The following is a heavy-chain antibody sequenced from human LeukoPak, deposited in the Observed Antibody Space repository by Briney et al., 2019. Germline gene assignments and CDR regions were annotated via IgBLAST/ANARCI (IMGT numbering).Heavy chain of an antibody. V-gene: IGHV3-21*01. CDR3: AGNPKYYYDSSGYYRPGDY. J-gene: IGHJ4*02. D-gene: IGHD3-22*01. CDR2: ISSSSSYI. Sequence: GGSLRLSCAASGFTFSSYSMNWVRQAPGKGLEWVSSISSSSSYIYYADSVKGRFTISRDNAKNSLYLQMNSLRAEDTAVYYCAGNPKYYYDSSGYYRPGDYWGQGTLVTVSS. CDR1: GFTFSSYS.